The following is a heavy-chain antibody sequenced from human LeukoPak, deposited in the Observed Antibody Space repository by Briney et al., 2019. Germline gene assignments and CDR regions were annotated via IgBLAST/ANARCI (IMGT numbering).Heavy chain of an antibody. V-gene: IGHV3-7*03. J-gene: IGHJ4*02. CDR1: GFTFSRYW. CDR2: INQDGSEK. CDR3: ARDRTRTRDTAMVDY. D-gene: IGHD5-18*01. Sequence: GGSLRLSCAASGFTFSRYWMSRVRQAPGKGLEWVANINQDGSEKYYVDSVKGRFTISRDNAKNSLYLQMNSLRAEDTAVYYCARDRTRTRDTAMVDYWGQGTLVTVSS.